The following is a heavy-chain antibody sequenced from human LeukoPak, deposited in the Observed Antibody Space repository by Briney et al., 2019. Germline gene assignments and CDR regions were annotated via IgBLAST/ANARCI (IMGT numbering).Heavy chain of an antibody. J-gene: IGHJ6*02. CDR3: ARDFVVVVAATQARYYYYGMDV. CDR2: IIPILGIA. Sequence: SVNVSCKASGGTFSSYAISWVRQAPGQGLEWMGRIIPILGIANYAQKFQGRVTITADKSTSTAYMELSSLRSEDTAVYYCARDFVVVVAATQARYYYYGMDVWGQGTTVTVSS. V-gene: IGHV1-69*04. D-gene: IGHD2-15*01. CDR1: GGTFSSYA.